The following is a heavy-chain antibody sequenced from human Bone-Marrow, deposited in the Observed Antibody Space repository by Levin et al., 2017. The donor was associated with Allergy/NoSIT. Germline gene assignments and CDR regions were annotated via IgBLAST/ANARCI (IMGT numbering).Heavy chain of an antibody. CDR2: IYYSGST. Sequence: PSQTLSLTCTVSGGSISSSSYYWGWIRQPPGKGLEWIGSIYYSGSTYYNPSLKSRVTISVDTSKNQFSLKLSSVTAADTAVYYCVYYATDYPRGVDYWGQGTLVTVSS. J-gene: IGHJ4*02. CDR1: GGSISSSSYY. V-gene: IGHV4-39*01. D-gene: IGHD2-2*01. CDR3: VYYATDYPRGVDY.